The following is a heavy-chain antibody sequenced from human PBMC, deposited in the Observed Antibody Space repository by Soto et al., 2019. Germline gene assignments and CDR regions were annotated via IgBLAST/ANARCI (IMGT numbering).Heavy chain of an antibody. CDR3: ASDTGGWGLLPGYYYMDV. CDR1: GGSISSYY. J-gene: IGHJ6*03. CDR2: IYYSGST. Sequence: PTETLSLTCTVSGGSISSYYWSWIRQPPGKGLEWIGYIYYSGSTNYNPSLKSRVTISVDTSKNQFSLKLSSVTAADTAVYYCASDTGGWGLLPGYYYMDVWGQGTTVTVSS. D-gene: IGHD3-22*01. V-gene: IGHV4-59*12.